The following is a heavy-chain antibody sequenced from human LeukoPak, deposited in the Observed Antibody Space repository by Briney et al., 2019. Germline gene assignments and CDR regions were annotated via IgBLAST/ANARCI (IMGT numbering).Heavy chain of an antibody. CDR2: IKQDGSEK. CDR1: GFTFSVYA. V-gene: IGHV3-7*01. J-gene: IGHJ4*02. Sequence: GGSLRLSCAASGFTFSVYAMNWVRQAPGKGLEWVANIKQDGSEKYYVDSVKGRFTISRDNAKNSLYLQMNSLRAEDTAVYYCARDFKWTGGEFDYWGQGTLVTVSS. D-gene: IGHD3-16*01. CDR3: ARDFKWTGGEFDY.